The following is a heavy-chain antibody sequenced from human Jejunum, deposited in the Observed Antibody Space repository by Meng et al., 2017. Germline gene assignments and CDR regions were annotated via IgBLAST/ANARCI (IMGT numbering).Heavy chain of an antibody. D-gene: IGHD3-22*01. CDR3: ARETNYYESNGSWFDP. Sequence: QLQLRESGPGLVKPSETLSLTCTVSGGSISGSGYYWGWIRQPPGKGLEWIGSIYSSGSTYYNPSVKSRVTISIDTSKKQFSLKLSSVTAADTAVYFCARETNYYESNGSWFDPWGQGTLVTVSS. CDR1: GGSISGSGYY. J-gene: IGHJ5*02. V-gene: IGHV4-39*07. CDR2: IYSSGST.